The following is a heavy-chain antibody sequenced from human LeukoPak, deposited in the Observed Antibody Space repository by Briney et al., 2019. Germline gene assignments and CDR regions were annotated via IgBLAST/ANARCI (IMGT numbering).Heavy chain of an antibody. D-gene: IGHD2/OR15-2a*01. CDR3: TSRISYYY. J-gene: IGHJ4*02. CDR2: IRSKAKSYAT. CDR1: GFTFSVSA. Sequence: PGGSLRLSCAASGFTFSVSAMQCVRHASGEGREWVGRIRSKAKSYATAYAASVKGRFTISRDDSKNTTYLQMNSLKTGDTAVYYCTSRISYYYWGQGTLVTVSS. V-gene: IGHV3-73*01.